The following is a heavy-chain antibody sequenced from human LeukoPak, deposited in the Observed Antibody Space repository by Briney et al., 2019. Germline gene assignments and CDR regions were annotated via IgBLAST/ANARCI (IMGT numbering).Heavy chain of an antibody. Sequence: PGGSLRLSCAASGFTLRSYTMNWVRQAPGKGLEWVSYISSSSSTKYYADSVKGRFTISRDNAKNSLYMQMNSLRAEDTAVYYCARRGASSGGLDYWGQGTLVTVSS. V-gene: IGHV3-48*01. CDR1: GFTLRSYT. J-gene: IGHJ4*02. D-gene: IGHD6-19*01. CDR2: ISSSSSTK. CDR3: ARRGASSGGLDY.